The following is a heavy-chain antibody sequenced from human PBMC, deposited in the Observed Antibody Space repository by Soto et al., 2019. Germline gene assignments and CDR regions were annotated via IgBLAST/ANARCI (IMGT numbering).Heavy chain of an antibody. CDR1: GFTLSDYY. Sequence: QVQLVESGGGLVKPGGSLRLSCAASGFTLSDYYMAWIRQAPGKGLEWVSNIGYSGTPIYYADSVRGRFTISRDNAKNSLFLQINRLRAEDTAVYYCARVDNHLDHWGQGTLVTVSS. V-gene: IGHV3-11*01. D-gene: IGHD1-1*01. CDR3: ARVDNHLDH. CDR2: IGYSGTPI. J-gene: IGHJ4*02.